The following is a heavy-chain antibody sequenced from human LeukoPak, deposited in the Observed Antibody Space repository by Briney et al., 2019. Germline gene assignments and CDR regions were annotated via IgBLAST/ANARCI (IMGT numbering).Heavy chain of an antibody. D-gene: IGHD3-10*01. V-gene: IGHV3-21*01. CDR1: GFTLSSYS. CDR3: ARDPGGVIIKYYFDY. J-gene: IGHJ4*02. CDR2: ISSSSSYI. Sequence: GGSLRLSCAASGFTLSSYSMNWVRQAPGKGLEWVSSISSSSSYIYYADSVKGRFTISRDNAKNSLYLQMNSLRAEDTAVYYCARDPGGVIIKYYFDYWGQGTLVTVSS.